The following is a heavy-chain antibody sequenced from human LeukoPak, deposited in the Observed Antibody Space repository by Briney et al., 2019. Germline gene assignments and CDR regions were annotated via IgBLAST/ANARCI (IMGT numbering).Heavy chain of an antibody. Sequence: GGSLRLSCAASGFTFSSYWMHWVRQVPGKGLEWVSSISSSCSYIYYADSVKGRFTISRDNAKNSLYLQMNSLRAEDTAVYYCARRGSPDFDYWGQGTLVTVSS. J-gene: IGHJ4*02. CDR1: GFTFSSYW. CDR2: ISSSCSYI. V-gene: IGHV3-21*01. CDR3: ARRGSPDFDY. D-gene: IGHD3-16*01.